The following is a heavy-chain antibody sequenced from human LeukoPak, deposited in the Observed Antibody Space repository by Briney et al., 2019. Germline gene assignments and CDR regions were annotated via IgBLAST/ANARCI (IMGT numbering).Heavy chain of an antibody. CDR1: GFTFSTYS. V-gene: IGHV3-21*01. J-gene: IGHJ4*02. CDR3: ASTSGSYYPYYFDY. Sequence: PGGSLRLSCAASGFTFSTYSMNWVRQAPGKGLEWVSSISSSSSYIYYADSIKGRFTISRDDAKNSLYLQMNSVTAEDTAVYYCASTSGSYYPYYFDYWGQGTLVTVSS. CDR2: ISSSSSYI. D-gene: IGHD1-26*01.